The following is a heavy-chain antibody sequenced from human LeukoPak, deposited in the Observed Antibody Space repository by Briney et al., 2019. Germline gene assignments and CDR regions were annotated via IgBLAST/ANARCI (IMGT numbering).Heavy chain of an antibody. J-gene: IGHJ4*02. CDR2: ISSSGSTI. D-gene: IGHD3-3*01. CDR1: GFTFSDYY. V-gene: IGHV3-11*04. CDR3: AKLGRRFLEWSDIDY. Sequence: GGSLRLSCAASGFTFSDYYMSWIRQAPGKGLEWVSYISSSGSTIYYADSVKGRFTISRDNAKNSLYLQMNSLRAEDTAVYYCAKLGRRFLEWSDIDYWGQGTLVTVSS.